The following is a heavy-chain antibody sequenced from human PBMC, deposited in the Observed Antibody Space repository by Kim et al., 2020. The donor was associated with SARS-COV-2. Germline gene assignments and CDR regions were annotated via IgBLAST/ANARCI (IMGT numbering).Heavy chain of an antibody. V-gene: IGHV1-46*01. Sequence: ASVKVSCKASGYTFTSYYMHWVRQAPGQGLEWMGIINPSGGSTSYAQKFQGRVTMTRDTSTSTVYRELSSLRSEDTAVYYCARGDFYPAYYYGMDVWGQGTTVTVSS. CDR2: INPSGGST. CDR3: ARGDFYPAYYYGMDV. CDR1: GYTFTSYY. J-gene: IGHJ6*02.